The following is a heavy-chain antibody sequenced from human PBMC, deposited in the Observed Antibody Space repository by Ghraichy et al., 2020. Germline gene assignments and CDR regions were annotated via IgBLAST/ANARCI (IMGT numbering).Heavy chain of an antibody. CDR2: LRRKALGDPP. D-gene: IGHD5-24*01. Sequence: GGSLRLSCRASGVSFGDSSVSWFRQAPGKGLEWIGFLRRKALGDPPQYAPSVRGRFTMSRDDSDSIGYLQMNSLKIEDTAVYYCTRAGDGYNFFLDSWGQGTLVTVSS. CDR3: TRAGDGYNFFLDS. V-gene: IGHV3-49*03. CDR1: GVSFGDSS. J-gene: IGHJ4*02.